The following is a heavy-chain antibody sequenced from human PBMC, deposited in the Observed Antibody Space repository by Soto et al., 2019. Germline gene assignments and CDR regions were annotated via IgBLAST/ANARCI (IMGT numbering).Heavy chain of an antibody. D-gene: IGHD1-26*01. CDR1: GFTFSRYW. CDR2: LNTDGKDT. CDR3: ARPLGLKGEAFDF. J-gene: IGHJ3*01. V-gene: IGHV3-74*01. Sequence: EMQLVESGGGLVQPGGSLRLSCAASGFTFSRYWMHWVRQAPGKGLVWVSRLNTDGKDTRYADSVKGRLTISRDNAKNTLYLQMNGLRAEDTAVYYCARPLGLKGEAFDFWGQGTRVTVSS.